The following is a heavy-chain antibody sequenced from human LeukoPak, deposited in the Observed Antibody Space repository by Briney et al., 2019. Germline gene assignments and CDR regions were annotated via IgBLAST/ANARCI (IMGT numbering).Heavy chain of an antibody. D-gene: IGHD3-10*01. CDR2: INHSGST. V-gene: IGHV4-34*01. J-gene: IGHJ4*02. CDR1: GGSFSGYY. CDR3: ARGDGSGSYVGVIGY. Sequence: SETLSLTCAVYGGSFSGYYWSWIRQSPGKGLEWIGEINHSGSTNYNPSLKSRVTISVDTSKNQFSLKLGSVTAADTAVYYCARGDGSGSYVGVIGYWGQGTLVTVSS.